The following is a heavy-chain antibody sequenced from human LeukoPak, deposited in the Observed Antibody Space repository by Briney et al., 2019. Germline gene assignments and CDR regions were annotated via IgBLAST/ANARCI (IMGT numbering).Heavy chain of an antibody. V-gene: IGHV3-30*02. J-gene: IGHJ6*03. CDR2: LRYDGGFQ. D-gene: IGHD2-2*01. Sequence: GGSLRLSCAASGFTFSSYGMNWVGKPPAKGREWGELLRYDGGFQYYADSVKGRFTISRDNSQNTLYLQMNSLRAEDTALHYCAKGLYCTNTSCHGDHNYYMDVWGKGTTVTVSS. CDR3: AKGLYCTNTSCHGDHNYYMDV. CDR1: GFTFSSYG.